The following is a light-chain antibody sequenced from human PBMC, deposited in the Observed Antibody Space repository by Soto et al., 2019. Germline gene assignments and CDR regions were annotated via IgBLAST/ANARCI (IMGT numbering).Light chain of an antibody. CDR2: DAS. V-gene: IGKV3-11*01. CDR3: QQRSNWPPWT. J-gene: IGKJ1*01. Sequence: EIVLTQSPATLSLSPGERAALSCRASQSVNSYLAWYQQKPGQAPRLLIYDASIRATGIPARFSGSGSGTDFTLTISSLEPEDFAVYYCQQRSNWPPWTFGQGTKVEIK. CDR1: QSVNSY.